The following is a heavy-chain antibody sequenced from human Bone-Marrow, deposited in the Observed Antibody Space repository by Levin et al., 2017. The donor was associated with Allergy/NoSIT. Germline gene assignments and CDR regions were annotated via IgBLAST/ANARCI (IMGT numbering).Heavy chain of an antibody. CDR2: VNHSGSA. CDR3: ARYSSSWAKYFQH. D-gene: IGHD6-13*01. CDR1: GGSLSGYL. J-gene: IGHJ1*01. V-gene: IGHV4-34*01. Sequence: SCAVSGGSLSGYLWSWIRQSPGKGLEWIGEVNHSGSATYNPSLRSRVTISVDTSKNQFSLQLTSVTAADSAVYFCARYSSSWAKYFQHWGQGIPVAVPS.